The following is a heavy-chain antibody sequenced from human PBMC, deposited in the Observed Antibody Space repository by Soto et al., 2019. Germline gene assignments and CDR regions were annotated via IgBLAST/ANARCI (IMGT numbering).Heavy chain of an antibody. D-gene: IGHD2-15*01. Sequence: SETLSLTCTVSGGSISSYYWSWIRQPPGKGLEWIGYIYYSGSTNYNPSLKSRVTISVATSKNQFSLKLSSVTAADTAVYYCARDSYGYCSGGSCYEFSFDIWGQGTMVTVSS. CDR2: IYYSGST. CDR1: GGSISSYY. V-gene: IGHV4-59*01. CDR3: ARDSYGYCSGGSCYEFSFDI. J-gene: IGHJ3*02.